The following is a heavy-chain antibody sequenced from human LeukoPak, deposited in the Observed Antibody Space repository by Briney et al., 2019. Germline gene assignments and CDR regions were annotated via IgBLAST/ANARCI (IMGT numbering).Heavy chain of an antibody. J-gene: IGHJ4*02. Sequence: PGGSLRLSCAASGFTFDDYGMSWVRQAPGEGLEWVFGINWNGGRTGYADSVKGRFTISRDNAKNSLYLQMNSLRAEDTALCYCAREGPDIVVVPAAPLAYWGQGTLVTVSS. V-gene: IGHV3-20*04. CDR2: INWNGGRT. CDR3: AREGPDIVVVPAAPLAY. CDR1: GFTFDDYG. D-gene: IGHD2-2*01.